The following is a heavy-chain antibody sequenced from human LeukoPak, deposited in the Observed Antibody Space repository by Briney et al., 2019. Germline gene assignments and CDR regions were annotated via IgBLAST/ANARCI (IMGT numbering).Heavy chain of an antibody. J-gene: IGHJ6*03. CDR1: GYSISSGYY. CDR3: ARVDIAVAGTRGYDYYYYMDV. D-gene: IGHD6-19*01. V-gene: IGHV4-38-2*02. CDR2: IYHSGST. Sequence: SETLSLTCTVSGYSISSGYYWGWIRQPPGKGLEWIGSIYHSGSTYYNPSLKSRVTISVDTSKNQFSLKLSSVTAADTAVYYCARVDIAVAGTRGYDYYYYMDVWGKGTTVTVSS.